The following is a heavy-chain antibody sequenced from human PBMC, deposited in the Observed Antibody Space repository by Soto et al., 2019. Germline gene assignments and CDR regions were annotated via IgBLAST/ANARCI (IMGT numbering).Heavy chain of an antibody. D-gene: IGHD2-2*01. CDR3: ARMGNYGSSCTPHGMDV. J-gene: IGHJ6*02. Sequence: QVQLVQSGAEVKKPGSSVKVSCKASGGTFSSYAISWVRQAPGQGLEWMGGIIPIFGTANYAQKFQGRVTITADESTSTAYMERSSLSSEDTAVYYWARMGNYGSSCTPHGMDVWGQGTTVTVSS. CDR2: IIPIFGTA. CDR1: GGTFSSYA. V-gene: IGHV1-69*01.